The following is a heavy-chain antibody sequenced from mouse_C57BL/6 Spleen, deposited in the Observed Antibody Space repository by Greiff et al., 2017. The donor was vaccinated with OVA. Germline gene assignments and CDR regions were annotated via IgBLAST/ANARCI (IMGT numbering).Heavy chain of an antibody. V-gene: IGHV1-61*01. CDR3: ASHYYDYDGFAY. J-gene: IGHJ3*01. CDR2: IYPSDSET. CDR1: GYTFTSYW. D-gene: IGHD2-4*01. Sequence: VQLQQPGAELVRPGSSVKLSCKASGYTFTSYWMDWVKQRPGQGLEWIGNIYPSDSETHYNQKFKDKATLTVDKSSSTAYMQLSSLTSEDSAVYYCASHYYDYDGFAYWGQGTLVTVSA.